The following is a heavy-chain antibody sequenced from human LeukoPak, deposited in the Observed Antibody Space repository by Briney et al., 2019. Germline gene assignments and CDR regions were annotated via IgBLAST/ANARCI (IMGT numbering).Heavy chain of an antibody. CDR3: ASRTYTYDSSGYYRRNYYFDY. J-gene: IGHJ4*02. CDR2: IIPIFGTT. CDR1: GGTFSSYA. D-gene: IGHD3-22*01. V-gene: IGHV1-69*13. Sequence: SVKVSCKASGGTFSSYAISWVRQAPGQGLEWMGGIIPIFGTTNYAQKLQGRVTITADESTSTAYMELSSLRSEDTAVYYCASRTYTYDSSGYYRRNYYFDYWGQGTLVTVSS.